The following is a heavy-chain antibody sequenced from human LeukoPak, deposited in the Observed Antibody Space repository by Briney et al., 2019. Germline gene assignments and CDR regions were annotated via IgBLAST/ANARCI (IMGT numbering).Heavy chain of an antibody. V-gene: IGHV1-2*02. Sequence: ASVKVSCKASGYTFTGYYIHWVRQAPGQGLEWMGFINPNTGGTSYAQKFQARVTMTRDTSISTAYMELSGLRSDDTAVYYRARRYDFWSGYPTAFDYWGQGTLVTVSS. D-gene: IGHD3-3*01. J-gene: IGHJ4*02. CDR1: GYTFTGYY. CDR3: ARRYDFWSGYPTAFDY. CDR2: INPNTGGT.